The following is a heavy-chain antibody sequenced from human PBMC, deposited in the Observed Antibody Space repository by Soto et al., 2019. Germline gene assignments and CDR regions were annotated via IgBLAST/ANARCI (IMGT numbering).Heavy chain of an antibody. Sequence: QIQLVQSGAVVKKPGASVKVSCRASGYTFTGYYLHWVRQAPGQGLERMGWVNPTSGDTNYEQKFQDRVIMARDSPINTYHMKLRRPRSDDRAVYYCAREEGFRITMDRGRRIAHWGQGTLITVSS. CDR2: VNPTSGDT. V-gene: IGHV1-2*02. CDR1: GYTFTGYY. CDR3: AREEGFRITMDRGRRIAH. J-gene: IGHJ4*01. D-gene: IGHD2-15*01.